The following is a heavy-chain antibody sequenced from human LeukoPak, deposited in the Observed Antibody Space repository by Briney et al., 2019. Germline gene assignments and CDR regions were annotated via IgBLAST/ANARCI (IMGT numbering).Heavy chain of an antibody. V-gene: IGHV3-30*18. CDR2: ISYDGSNK. Sequence: GGSLRLSCAASGLTFSSYGMHWVRQAPGKGLEWVAVISYDGSNKYYADSVKGRFTISRDNSKNTLYLQMNSLRAEDTAVYYCAKDGRDYFVSGSHYRGVPALDYWGQGTLVTVSS. CDR3: AKDGRDYFVSGSHYRGVPALDY. CDR1: GLTFSSYG. D-gene: IGHD3-10*01. J-gene: IGHJ4*02.